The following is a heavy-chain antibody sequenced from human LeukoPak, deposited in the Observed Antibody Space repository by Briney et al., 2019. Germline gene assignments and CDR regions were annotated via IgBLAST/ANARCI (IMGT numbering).Heavy chain of an antibody. CDR1: GGSISSYY. Sequence: SETLSLTCTVSGGSISSYYWSWIRQPPGKGLEWIGYIYYSGSTNYNPSLKSRVTISVDTSKNQFSLKLSSVTAADTAVYYCASGPIVVVAATEYNWFDPWGQGTLVTVSS. J-gene: IGHJ5*02. CDR2: IYYSGST. CDR3: ASGPIVVVAATEYNWFDP. D-gene: IGHD2-15*01. V-gene: IGHV4-59*01.